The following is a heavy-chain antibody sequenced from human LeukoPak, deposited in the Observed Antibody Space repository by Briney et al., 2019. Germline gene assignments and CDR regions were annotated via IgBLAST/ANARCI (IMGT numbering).Heavy chain of an antibody. CDR3: AKGYRSGSYYSDFDY. V-gene: IGHV3-23*01. CDR1: GFTFSSYG. Sequence: PGGSLRLSCAASGFTFSSYGMRWVRQAPGKGLEWVSGISGSGDNTYYADSVKGRFTISRDNYKNMLYLQMNSLRVEDTAVYYCAKGYRSGSYYSDFDYWGQGTLVTVSS. J-gene: IGHJ4*02. D-gene: IGHD3-10*01. CDR2: ISGSGDNT.